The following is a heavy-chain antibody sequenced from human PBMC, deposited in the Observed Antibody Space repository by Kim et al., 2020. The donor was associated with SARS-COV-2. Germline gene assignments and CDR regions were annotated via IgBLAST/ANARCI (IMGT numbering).Heavy chain of an antibody. CDR3: ARGSRAGYCSSTSCPPRRFDI. Sequence: ASVKVSCKASGYTFTSYAMNWVRQAPGQGLEWMGWINTNTGNPTYAQGFTGRFVFSLDTSVSTAYLQISSLKAEDTAVYYCARGSRAGYCSSTSCPPRRFDIWGQGTMVTVSS. V-gene: IGHV7-4-1*02. CDR2: INTNTGNP. D-gene: IGHD2-2*01. J-gene: IGHJ3*02. CDR1: GYTFTSYA.